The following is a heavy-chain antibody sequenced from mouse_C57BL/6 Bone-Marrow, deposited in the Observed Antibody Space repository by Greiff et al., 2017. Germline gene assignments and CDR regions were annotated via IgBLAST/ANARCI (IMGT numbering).Heavy chain of an antibody. V-gene: IGHV1-18*01. D-gene: IGHD1-1*01. J-gene: IGHJ2*01. CDR1: GYTFTDYN. Sequence: EVQLQQSGPELVKPGASVKIPCKASGYTFTDYNMDWVKQSHGKSLEWIGDISPNNGGTTSNQKFKGKATLTVDKSSSTAYMELRSLTSEDTAVYYCARNYYGSSYSFDYWGQGTTLTVSS. CDR2: ISPNNGGT. CDR3: ARNYYGSSYSFDY.